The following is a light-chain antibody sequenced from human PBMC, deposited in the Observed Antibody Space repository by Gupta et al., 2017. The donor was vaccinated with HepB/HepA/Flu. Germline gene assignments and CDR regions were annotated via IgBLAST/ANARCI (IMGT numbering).Light chain of an antibody. CDR2: GAS. CDR3: QQHNSYPIT. Sequence: DIQMTQSPSSLSASVGDRVTITCRASQGIRNDVGWYQQKPGKAPKRLIYGASSLQSGVPSRFSGSGFGTEFTLTISSLQPEDFATYYCQQHNSYPITFGGGTKLEIK. V-gene: IGKV1-17*01. J-gene: IGKJ4*01. CDR1: QGIRND.